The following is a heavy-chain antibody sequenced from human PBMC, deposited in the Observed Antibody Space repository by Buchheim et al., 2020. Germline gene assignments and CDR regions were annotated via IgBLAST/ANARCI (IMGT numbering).Heavy chain of an antibody. V-gene: IGHV3-30*18. CDR2: ISYDGSNK. CDR1: GFTFSSYG. D-gene: IGHD3-22*01. J-gene: IGHJ4*02. CDR3: AKEPGATMISADY. Sequence: QVQLVESGGGVVQPGRSLRLSCAASGFTFSSYGMHWVRQAPGKGLEWVAVISYDGSNKYYADSVKGRFTISRANSKNTLYLQMNSLRAEDTAVYYCAKEPGATMISADYWGQGTL.